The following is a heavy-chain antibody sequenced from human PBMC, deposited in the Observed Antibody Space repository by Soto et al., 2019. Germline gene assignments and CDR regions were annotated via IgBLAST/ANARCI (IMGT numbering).Heavy chain of an antibody. CDR1: GFTFSSYG. CDR2: ISYDGSNK. D-gene: IGHD5-18*01. V-gene: IGHV3-30*18. Sequence: GGSLRLSCAASGFTFSSYGMHWVRQALGKGLEWVAVISYDGSNKYYADSVKGRFTISRDNSKNTLYLQMNSLRAEDTAVYYCAKGHSGYSYGSDYWGQGTLVTVSS. CDR3: AKGHSGYSYGSDY. J-gene: IGHJ4*02.